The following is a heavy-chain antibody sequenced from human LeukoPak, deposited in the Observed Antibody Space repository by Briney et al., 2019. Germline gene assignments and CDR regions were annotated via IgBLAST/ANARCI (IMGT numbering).Heavy chain of an antibody. Sequence: SETLSLTCTVSGGSISSYYWSWIRQPPGKGLEWIGYIYYSGSTNYNPSLKSRVTISVDTSKNQFSLKLSSVTAADTAVYYCARDIYGPHRANWFDPWGQGTLVTVSS. V-gene: IGHV4-59*12. J-gene: IGHJ5*02. D-gene: IGHD3-10*01. CDR1: GGSISSYY. CDR2: IYYSGST. CDR3: ARDIYGPHRANWFDP.